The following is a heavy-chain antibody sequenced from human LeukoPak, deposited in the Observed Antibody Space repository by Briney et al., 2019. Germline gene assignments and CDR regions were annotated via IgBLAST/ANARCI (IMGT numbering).Heavy chain of an antibody. CDR2: ISYDGSNK. CDR1: GFTFSSYA. J-gene: IGHJ1*01. Sequence: GGSLRLSCAASGFTFSSYAMHWVRQAPGKGLEWVAVISYDGSNKYYADSVKGRFAISRDNSKNTLYLQMNSLRAEDTAVYYCARDPVQYSSGAEYFQHWGQGTLVTVSS. CDR3: ARDPVQYSSGAEYFQH. D-gene: IGHD6-19*01. V-gene: IGHV3-30*09.